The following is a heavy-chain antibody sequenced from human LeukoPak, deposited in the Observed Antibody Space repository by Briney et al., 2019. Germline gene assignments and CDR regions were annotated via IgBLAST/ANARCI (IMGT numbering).Heavy chain of an antibody. J-gene: IGHJ4*02. CDR1: GGSITSGPHY. V-gene: IGHV4-31*03. CDR2: IHYSGYT. Sequence: PSQTLSLTCTVSGGSITSGPHYWTWIRQHPGEGLEWVGYIHYSGYTSYSPSLKSRLTLSMDTSNNDFSLELTSVTAADTAVYYCAREYLRAFDSWGQGALVTVSS. CDR3: AREYLRAFDS. D-gene: IGHD5/OR15-5a*01.